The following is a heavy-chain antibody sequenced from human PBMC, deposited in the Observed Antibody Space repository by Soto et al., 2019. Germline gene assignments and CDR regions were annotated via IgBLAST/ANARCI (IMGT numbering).Heavy chain of an antibody. Sequence: EVQLLESGGGLVQPGGSLRLSCAASGFTFSSYAMSWVRQAPGKGLEWVSAISGSGGSTYYADSVKGRFTISRDNSKNTLYLQMNSLRAEDTAVYYCAKGYYYGSGSLKGDYFDYWGQGTLVTVSS. CDR2: ISGSGGST. CDR3: AKGYYYGSGSLKGDYFDY. J-gene: IGHJ4*02. V-gene: IGHV3-23*01. CDR1: GFTFSSYA. D-gene: IGHD3-10*01.